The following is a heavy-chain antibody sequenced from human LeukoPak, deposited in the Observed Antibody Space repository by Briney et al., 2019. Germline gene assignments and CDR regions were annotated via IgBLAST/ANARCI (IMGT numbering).Heavy chain of an antibody. D-gene: IGHD6-19*01. Sequence: SETLSLTCTVSGGSISSYYWSWIRQPPGKGLEWIGYIYYSGSTNYNPSLKGRVTISVDTSKNQFSLKLSSVAAADTAVYYCATLNSSGWYSRNKYYFDYWGQGTLVTVSS. CDR3: ATLNSSGWYSRNKYYFDY. CDR1: GGSISSYY. J-gene: IGHJ4*02. CDR2: IYYSGST. V-gene: IGHV4-59*01.